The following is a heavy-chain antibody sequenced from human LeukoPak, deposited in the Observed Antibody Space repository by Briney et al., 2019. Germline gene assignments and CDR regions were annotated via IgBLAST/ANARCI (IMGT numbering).Heavy chain of an antibody. CDR3: ARGVTIFGVVTPPYDAFDI. CDR2: IYYSGST. Sequence: KPSETLSLTCTVSGGSISSYYWGWIRQPPGKGLEWIGYIYYSGSTNYNPSLKSRVTISVDTSKNQFSLKLSSVTAADTAVYYCARGVTIFGVVTPPYDAFDIWGQGTMVTVSS. D-gene: IGHD3-3*01. J-gene: IGHJ3*02. CDR1: GGSISSYY. V-gene: IGHV4-59*01.